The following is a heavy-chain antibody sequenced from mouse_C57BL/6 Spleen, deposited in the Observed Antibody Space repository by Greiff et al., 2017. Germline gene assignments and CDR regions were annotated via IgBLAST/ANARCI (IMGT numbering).Heavy chain of an antibody. D-gene: IGHD2-4*01. CDR1: GFSLRTFGMG. V-gene: IGHV8-8*01. J-gene: IGHJ3*01. CDR2: IWWGDDK. Sequence: LQQSGPGLLQPSQTLSLTCSFSGFSLRTFGMGVGWIRQPSGKGLEWLAHIWWGDDKYYNPALKSRPTISKDTSRNQVFHQIANVDTADTATYYCARMGDYDYGVGAWYSDWGQGTLVTFSA. CDR3: ARMGDYDYGVGAWYSD.